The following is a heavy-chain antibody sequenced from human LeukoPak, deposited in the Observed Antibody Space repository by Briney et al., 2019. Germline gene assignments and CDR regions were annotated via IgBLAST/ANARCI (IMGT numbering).Heavy chain of an antibody. CDR3: AGYDSSGYDQDLDAFDI. Sequence: PSETLSLTCTVSGGSISSSSYYWGWIRQPPGKGLEWIGSIYYSGSTYYNPSLKSRVTISVDTSKNQFSLKLSSVTAADTAVYYCAGYDSSGYDQDLDAFDIWGQGTMVTVSS. CDR2: IYYSGST. V-gene: IGHV4-39*07. CDR1: GGSISSSSYY. J-gene: IGHJ3*02. D-gene: IGHD3-22*01.